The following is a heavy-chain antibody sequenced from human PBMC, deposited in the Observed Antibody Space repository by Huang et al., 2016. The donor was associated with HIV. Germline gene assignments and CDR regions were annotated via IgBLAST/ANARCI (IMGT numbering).Heavy chain of an antibody. Sequence: QVQLVESGGGVVQPGRSLRLSCAASGFPFNNHAMHWVRQAPGKGLDGVAVISKEGSNNYYADSVKGRFTISRDSSKSTLFLHMTSLRTEDTAVYYCARAKDTWDAYDIWGQGTMVIVSS. D-gene: IGHD5-18*01. CDR3: ARAKDTWDAYDI. CDR2: ISKEGSNN. V-gene: IGHV3-30-3*01. CDR1: GFPFNNHA. J-gene: IGHJ3*02.